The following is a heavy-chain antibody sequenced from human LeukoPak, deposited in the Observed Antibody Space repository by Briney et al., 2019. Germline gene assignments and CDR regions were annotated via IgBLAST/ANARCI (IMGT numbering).Heavy chain of an antibody. J-gene: IGHJ4*02. Sequence: GGSLRLSCAASGFTISSYWMHWVRQAPGKGLVWVSRINSDGSSTSYADSVKGRFTISRDNAKNTLYLQMNSLRAEDTAVYYCASNGRYSSSWLLDYWGQGTLVTVSS. D-gene: IGHD6-13*01. CDR2: INSDGSST. V-gene: IGHV3-74*01. CDR1: GFTISSYW. CDR3: ASNGRYSSSWLLDY.